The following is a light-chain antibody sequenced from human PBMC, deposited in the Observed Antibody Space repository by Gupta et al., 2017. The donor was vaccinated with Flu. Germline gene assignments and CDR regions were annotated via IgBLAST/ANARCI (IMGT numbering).Light chain of an antibody. Sequence: VTISCTGSNSDVGKYNLVSWYQQTPGNAPNLIIYKITKCPADIPTRFSGSKSGTTASLTISGLQAEDEAYYYCCSYASNSTGVFGGGTKLTVL. CDR3: CSYASNSTGV. CDR2: KIT. J-gene: IGLJ2*01. V-gene: IGLV2-23*02. CDR1: NSDVGKYNL.